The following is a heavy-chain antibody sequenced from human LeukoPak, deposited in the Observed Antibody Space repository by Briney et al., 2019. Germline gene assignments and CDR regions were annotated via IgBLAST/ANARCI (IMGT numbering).Heavy chain of an antibody. V-gene: IGHV4-38-2*02. CDR1: GYSFSSGYY. Sequence: SETLSLTCTVSGYSFSSGYYWGWSRRPPEKGLAWVGSIYHSGRTYYNLSLKSRVTISVDTSKNQFSLKLSSVTAADTAVYYCGSAEYSDGIFNWFDPWGQGTLVTVSS. J-gene: IGHJ5*02. CDR2: IYHSGRT. D-gene: IGHD5-18*01. CDR3: GSAEYSDGIFNWFDP.